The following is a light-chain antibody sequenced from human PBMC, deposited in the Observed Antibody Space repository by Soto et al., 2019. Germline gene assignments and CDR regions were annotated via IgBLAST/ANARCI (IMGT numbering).Light chain of an antibody. V-gene: IGLV1-44*01. J-gene: IGLJ3*02. CDR2: RNN. CDR1: SSNIGSNT. Sequence: QSVLTQPPSASGTPGQRVTISCSGSSSNIGSNTVYWYQQLPGTAPKLLIYRNNQRPSGVPDRFSGSKSGTSASLAISGLPSEDEADYYCAAWDDSLNGWVFGGGTQLTVL. CDR3: AAWDDSLNGWV.